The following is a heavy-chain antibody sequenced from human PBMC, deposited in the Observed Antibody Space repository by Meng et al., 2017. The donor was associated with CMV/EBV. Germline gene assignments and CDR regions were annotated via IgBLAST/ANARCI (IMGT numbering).Heavy chain of an antibody. CDR1: GGTFSGYY. CDR3: ARGSIAARLGLGD. D-gene: IGHD6-6*01. V-gene: IGHV4-34*01. J-gene: IGHJ4*02. Sequence: VQLQPWGPGLFKPSETLSLTCAVYGGTFSGYYWSWIRQPPGKGLEWIGEINHSGSTNYNPSLKSRVTISVDTSKNQFSLKLSSVTAADTAVYYCARGSIAARLGLGDWGQGTLVTVSS. CDR2: INHSGST.